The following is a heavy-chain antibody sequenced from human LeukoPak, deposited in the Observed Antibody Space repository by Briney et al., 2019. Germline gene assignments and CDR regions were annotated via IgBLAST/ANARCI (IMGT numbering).Heavy chain of an antibody. CDR1: GGSIRSSYYY. Sequence: PSETLSLTCTVSGGSIRSSYYYWGWIRQPPGKGLEWIGSIYYSGSTYYNPSLKSRVTISVDTSKNQFSLKLSSVTAADTAVYYCARHVVPKIYGDSYFDYWGQGTLVTVSS. CDR3: ARHVVPKIYGDSYFDY. CDR2: IYYSGST. D-gene: IGHD4-17*01. J-gene: IGHJ4*02. V-gene: IGHV4-39*01.